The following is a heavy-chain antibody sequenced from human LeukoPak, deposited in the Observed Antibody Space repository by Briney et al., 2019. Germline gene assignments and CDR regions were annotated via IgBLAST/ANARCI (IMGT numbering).Heavy chain of an antibody. CDR1: GYTLTGYY. D-gene: IGHD6-13*01. V-gene: IGHV1-2*02. CDR2: INPNSGGT. Sequence: ASVKVSFKASGYTLTGYYIHWVRQAPGQGLEWMGWINPNSGGTNYAQEFQGRFTMTRDTSITTAYMELSRLRSDDTAIYYCAYSSSWAIDYWGQGTLVTVSS. J-gene: IGHJ4*02. CDR3: AYSSSWAIDY.